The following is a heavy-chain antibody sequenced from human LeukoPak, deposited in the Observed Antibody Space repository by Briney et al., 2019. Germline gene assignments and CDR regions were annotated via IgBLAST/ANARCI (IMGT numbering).Heavy chain of an antibody. V-gene: IGHV3-23*01. D-gene: IGHD3-3*01. CDR3: AKGAWIFGVVTPLDY. CDR1: GFTFSSYA. Sequence: PGGSLRLSCAASGFTFSSYAMSWVRQAPGKGLEWVPAISGSGGSTYYADSVKGRFTISRDNSKNTLYLQMNSLRAEDTAVYYCAKGAWIFGVVTPLDYWGQGTLVTVSS. CDR2: ISGSGGST. J-gene: IGHJ4*02.